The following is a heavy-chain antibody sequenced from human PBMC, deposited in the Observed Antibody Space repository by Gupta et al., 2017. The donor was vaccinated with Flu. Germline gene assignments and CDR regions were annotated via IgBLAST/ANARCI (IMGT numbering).Heavy chain of an antibody. V-gene: IGHV3-7*01. CDR2: INRDGSVI. CDR3: ARDVGSGDYDS. Sequence: EVQLVESGGGLVQPGGSLRLSCGASGFTLSDYWMSWVRQAPGQGPELVANINRDGSVINYMDFVRGRFTISRDNAKNAVYFQMNSLRVDDTAVYYCARDVGSGDYDSWGQGTLVTVSS. J-gene: IGHJ5*01. D-gene: IGHD4-17*01. CDR1: GFTLSDYW.